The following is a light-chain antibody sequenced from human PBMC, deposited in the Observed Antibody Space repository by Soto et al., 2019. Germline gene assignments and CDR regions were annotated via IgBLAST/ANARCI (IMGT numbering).Light chain of an antibody. CDR2: DDS. V-gene: IGLV3-21*02. CDR1: NIGTKS. Sequence: SYELTQPPSVSVAPGQTAKITCGGNNIGTKSVHRYQQKAGQAPVLVVHDDSDRPSGIPERFSGSNSANTATLTISGVEAGDEADYYCQVWESSSDQVVFAGGTKLTVL. CDR3: QVWESSSDQVV. J-gene: IGLJ2*01.